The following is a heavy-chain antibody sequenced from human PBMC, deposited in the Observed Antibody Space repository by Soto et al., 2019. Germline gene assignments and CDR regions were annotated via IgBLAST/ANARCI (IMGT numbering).Heavy chain of an antibody. V-gene: IGHV4-30-4*01. Sequence: PSETLSLTCTVSGASISSGDYYWSWIRQPPGKGLEWIGYIYYSGSTYYNPSLKSRVTISVDTSKNQFSLKLSSVTAADTAVYYCARGGGVMHLFDYWGPGTLVTVPS. D-gene: IGHD3-16*01. J-gene: IGHJ4*02. CDR1: GASISSGDYY. CDR2: IYYSGST. CDR3: ARGGGVMHLFDY.